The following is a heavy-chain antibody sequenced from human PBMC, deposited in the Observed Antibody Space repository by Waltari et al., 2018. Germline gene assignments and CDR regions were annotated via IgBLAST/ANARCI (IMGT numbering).Heavy chain of an antibody. Sequence: QVHLVQSGAEVKKSGASVKVSCTASGYSFGGYYLYWVRQAPGQGLEWMGWINPTNGVTNYAQKFQGRVTMTRDTSINSVYMDLSRLRSDDTAVYFCARGLGGSSTFDYWGRGTLVTVSS. J-gene: IGHJ4*02. CDR3: ARGLGGSSTFDY. V-gene: IGHV1-2*02. CDR1: GYSFGGYY. CDR2: INPTNGVT. D-gene: IGHD3-16*01.